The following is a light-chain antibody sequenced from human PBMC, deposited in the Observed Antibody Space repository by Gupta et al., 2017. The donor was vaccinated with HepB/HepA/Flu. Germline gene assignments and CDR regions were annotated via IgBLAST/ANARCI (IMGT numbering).Light chain of an antibody. CDR1: QRMSSY. J-gene: IGKJ2*01. CDR3: HQTHHNTMYH. V-gene: IGKV1-39*01. Sequence: DIQMTQSPSSLSASVGDRVTITCRASQRMSSYLNWYQQKQGKAPNLLIYDESYLKSGVRSRFCGSGGGKNVDFPSIRRQQEDFASYYYHQTHHNTMYHFGQGTKVEIK. CDR2: DES.